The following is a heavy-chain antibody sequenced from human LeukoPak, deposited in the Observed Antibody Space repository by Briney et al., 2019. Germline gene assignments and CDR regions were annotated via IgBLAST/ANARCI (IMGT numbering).Heavy chain of an antibody. Sequence: ASVKVSCKASGYTFTSYGISWVRQAPGRGLEWMGWISAYNGNTNYAQKLQGRVTMTTDTSTSTAYMELRSLRSDDTAVYYCARSRCSGGSCYSSRYFDYWGQGTLVTVSS. CDR3: ARSRCSGGSCYSSRYFDY. V-gene: IGHV1-18*01. CDR2: ISAYNGNT. D-gene: IGHD2-15*01. CDR1: GYTFTSYG. J-gene: IGHJ4*02.